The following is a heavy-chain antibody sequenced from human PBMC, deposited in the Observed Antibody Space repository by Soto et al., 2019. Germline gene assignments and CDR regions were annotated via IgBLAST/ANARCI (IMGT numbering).Heavy chain of an antibody. CDR1: GFTFSSYA. V-gene: IGHV3-30-3*01. D-gene: IGHD2-8*01. J-gene: IGHJ4*02. CDR2: ISYDGSNK. CDR3: ARDSALMALYYFDY. Sequence: PGGSLRLSCAASGFTFSSYAMHWVRQSPGKGLEWVAVISYDGSNKYYADSVKGRFTISRDNSKNTLYLQMNSLRAEDTAVYYCARDSALMALYYFDYWGQGTLVTVSS.